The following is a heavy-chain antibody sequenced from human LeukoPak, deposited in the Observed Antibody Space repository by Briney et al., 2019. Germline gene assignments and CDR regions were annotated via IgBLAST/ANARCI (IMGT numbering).Heavy chain of an antibody. CDR2: IYSGGST. D-gene: IGHD6-19*01. CDR3: ARDGAISSSGWFYYYYMDV. Sequence: GGSLRLSCAASGFTVSSNYMSWVRQAPGKGLEWVSVIYSGGSTYYADSVKGRFTISRDNSKNTLYLQMNSLRAEDTAVYYCARDGAISSSGWFYYYYMDVWGKGTTVTISS. CDR1: GFTVSSNY. V-gene: IGHV3-66*01. J-gene: IGHJ6*03.